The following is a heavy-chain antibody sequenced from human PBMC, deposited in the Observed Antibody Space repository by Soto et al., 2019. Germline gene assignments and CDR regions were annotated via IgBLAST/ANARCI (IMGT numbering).Heavy chain of an antibody. V-gene: IGHV2-5*01. Sequence: QITLKESGPTLVKPTQTLTLTCTFSGFSLSTSGMGVAWIRLPPEKALEWLAVIYWTDDKRYSPSLKSRLTITKDTSKNQVVLTMTDMDPVDTATYYCAHRKSSYYGSENTYYYGMDVWGQGTTVTVSS. CDR3: AHRKSSYYGSENTYYYGMDV. J-gene: IGHJ6*02. D-gene: IGHD3-10*01. CDR2: IYWTDDK. CDR1: GFSLSTSGMG.